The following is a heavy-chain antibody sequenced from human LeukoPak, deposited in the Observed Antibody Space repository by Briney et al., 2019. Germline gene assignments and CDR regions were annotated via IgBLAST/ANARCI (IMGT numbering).Heavy chain of an antibody. Sequence: SETLSLTCTVSGGSISSYYWSWIRQPAGKGLEWIGRIYTSGGTNYNPSLKSRVTMSVDTSKNQFSLKRSTVTAADTAVYYCARDLYLAEDYWGQGTLVTVSS. CDR2: IYTSGGT. V-gene: IGHV4-4*07. J-gene: IGHJ4*02. CDR3: ARDLYLAEDY. CDR1: GGSISSYY. D-gene: IGHD2-15*01.